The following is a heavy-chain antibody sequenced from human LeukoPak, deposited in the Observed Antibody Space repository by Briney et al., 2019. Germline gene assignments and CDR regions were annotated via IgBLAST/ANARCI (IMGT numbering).Heavy chain of an antibody. D-gene: IGHD5-24*01. V-gene: IGHV3-7*04. Sequence: GGSLRLSCAASGFTFNSYWMSWVRQAPGKGLEWVANIKQDGSKKSYVDSVKGRFTISRDNAKNSLYLQMNSLRAEDTAIYYCTRVGYIDEGIDYWGQGTLVTVSS. CDR1: GFTFNSYW. CDR3: TRVGYIDEGIDY. J-gene: IGHJ4*02. CDR2: IKQDGSKK.